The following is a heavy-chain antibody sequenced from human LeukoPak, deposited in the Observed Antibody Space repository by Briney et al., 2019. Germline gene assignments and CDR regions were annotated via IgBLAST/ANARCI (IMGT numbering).Heavy chain of an antibody. CDR2: IYYSGST. Sequence: SETLSLTCAVYGGSFSGYYWTWIRQPPGKGLEWIGYIYYSGSTNYNPALKSRVTISLDTSKNQFSLKLSSVTAADTAVYYCARVPSVAAAESFDYWGQGTLVTVSS. V-gene: IGHV4-59*12. CDR3: ARVPSVAAAESFDY. CDR1: GGSFSGYY. J-gene: IGHJ4*02. D-gene: IGHD6-13*01.